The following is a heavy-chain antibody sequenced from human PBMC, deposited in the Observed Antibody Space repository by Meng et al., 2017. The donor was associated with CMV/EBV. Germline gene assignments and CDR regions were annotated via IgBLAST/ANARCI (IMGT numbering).Heavy chain of an antibody. CDR3: ASDTGAEDY. D-gene: IGHD1-14*01. Sequence: GGSLRLSCAASGFTFSSYGMHWVRQAPGKGLEWVAVIWYDGSNKYYADSVKGRFTISRDNAKNTLYLQMNSLRAEDTAVYYCASDTGAEDYWGQGTLVTVSS. J-gene: IGHJ4*02. CDR1: GFTFSSYG. V-gene: IGHV3-33*01. CDR2: IWYDGSNK.